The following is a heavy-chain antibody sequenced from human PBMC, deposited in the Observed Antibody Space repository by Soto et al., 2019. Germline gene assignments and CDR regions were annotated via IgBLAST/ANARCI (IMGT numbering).Heavy chain of an antibody. D-gene: IGHD1-26*01. CDR3: ARFVRHQLPTIDY. J-gene: IGHJ4*02. V-gene: IGHV1-8*01. Sequence: ASVKVSCKASGYTFTNYVINWVRQATGQGLEWMGWMNPSNGNTGYAQKFQGRVTMTRDTSISTAYMELSSLTSADTAVYYCARFVRHQLPTIDYWGQGALVTVSS. CDR2: MNPSNGNT. CDR1: GYTFTNYV.